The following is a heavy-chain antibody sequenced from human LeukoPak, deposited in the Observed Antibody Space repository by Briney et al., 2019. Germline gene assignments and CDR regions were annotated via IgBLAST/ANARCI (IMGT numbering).Heavy chain of an antibody. CDR3: ARVEERTYYYDSSGYQ. CDR2: INPNSGGT. J-gene: IGHJ4*02. Sequence: ASVKVSCKASGYTFTGYYMHWVRQAPGQGLEWMGWINPNSGGTNYAQKFQGRVTMTGDTSISTAYMELSRLRSDDTAVYYCARVEERTYYYDSSGYQWGQGTLVTVSS. V-gene: IGHV1-2*02. CDR1: GYTFTGYY. D-gene: IGHD3-22*01.